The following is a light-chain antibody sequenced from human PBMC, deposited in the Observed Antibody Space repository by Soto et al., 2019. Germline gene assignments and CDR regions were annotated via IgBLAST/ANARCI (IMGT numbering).Light chain of an antibody. CDR1: QSVSSSY. J-gene: IGKJ1*01. CDR2: GAS. V-gene: IGKV3-20*01. Sequence: EIVLTQSPGTLSLSPGERATLSCRASQSVSSSYLAWYQQKPGQAPRLLIHGASSRATGIPDRFSGSGSGTDFTLTITRLEPEDFAVYYCQQYRSSPRTFGQGTKVDIK. CDR3: QQYRSSPRT.